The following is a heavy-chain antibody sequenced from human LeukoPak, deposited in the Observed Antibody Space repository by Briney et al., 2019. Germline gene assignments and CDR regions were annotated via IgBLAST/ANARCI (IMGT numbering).Heavy chain of an antibody. D-gene: IGHD3-10*01. CDR3: ARGWYYYGSGSYYRLDY. CDR2: ISAYNSNT. CDR1: GYTFTSYG. Sequence: ASVKVSCKASGYTFTSYGISWVRQAPGQGLEWMGWISAYNSNTNYAQKLQGRVTMTTDTSTSTAYMELRSLRSDDTAVYYCARGWYYYGSGSYYRLDYWGQGTLVTVSS. J-gene: IGHJ4*02. V-gene: IGHV1-18*01.